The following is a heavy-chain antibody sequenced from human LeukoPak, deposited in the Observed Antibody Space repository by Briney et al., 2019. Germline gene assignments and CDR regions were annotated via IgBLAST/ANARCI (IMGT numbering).Heavy chain of an antibody. D-gene: IGHD6-19*01. Sequence: GGSLRLSCAASGFTFSSYAMSWVRQAPGKGPEWVSAISGSGGSTYYADSVKGRFTISRDNSKNTLYLQMNSLRAEDTAVYYCAKEGTYSSGWYYFDYWGQGTLVTVSS. CDR2: ISGSGGST. V-gene: IGHV3-23*01. CDR1: GFTFSSYA. J-gene: IGHJ4*02. CDR3: AKEGTYSSGWYYFDY.